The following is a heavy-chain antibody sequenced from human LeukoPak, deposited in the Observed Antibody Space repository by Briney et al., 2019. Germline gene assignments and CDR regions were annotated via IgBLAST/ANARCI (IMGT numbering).Heavy chain of an antibody. CDR1: GFIFSNYG. D-gene: IGHD3-10*02. J-gene: IGHJ6*04. V-gene: IGHV3-30*02. Sequence: GGSLRLSCAASGFIFSNYGMHWVRQAPGKGLEWVAFIRYDGSGKDYADSVKGRFTISRDNAKNSLYLQMNSLRAEDTAVYYCAELGITMIGGVWGKGTTVTISS. CDR2: IRYDGSGK. CDR3: AELGITMIGGV.